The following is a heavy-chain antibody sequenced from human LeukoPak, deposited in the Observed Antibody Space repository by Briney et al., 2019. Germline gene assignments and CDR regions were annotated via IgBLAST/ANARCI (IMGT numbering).Heavy chain of an antibody. D-gene: IGHD2-2*01. J-gene: IGHJ6*02. CDR1: GGSVSSGGYY. V-gene: IGHV4-31*11. Sequence: SETLSLTCAVSGGSVSSGGYYWSWIRQHPGKGLEWIGYIYYSGSTYYNPSLASRISISVDTSENQFSLKLSSVTAADTAVYYCARDRLPYCSSTSCPAGYYYYGMDVWGQGTTVTVSS. CDR2: IYYSGST. CDR3: ARDRLPYCSSTSCPAGYYYYGMDV.